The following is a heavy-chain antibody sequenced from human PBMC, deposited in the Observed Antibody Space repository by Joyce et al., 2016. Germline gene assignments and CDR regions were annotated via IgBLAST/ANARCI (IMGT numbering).Heavy chain of an antibody. CDR3: AKQYYSGSGSYSPFDY. V-gene: IGHV3-30*18. J-gene: IGHJ4*02. Sequence: QVQLVESGGGVVQPGRSLRLSCAASGFTFSSYGIHWVRQAPGKGLEWVAVISDDGSNKYYADSVKGRFTIARDNSKTTLYLQMNSLRAEDTAVHYCAKQYYSGSGSYSPFDYWGQGTLVTVSS. CDR1: GFTFSSYG. CDR2: ISDDGSNK. D-gene: IGHD3-10*01.